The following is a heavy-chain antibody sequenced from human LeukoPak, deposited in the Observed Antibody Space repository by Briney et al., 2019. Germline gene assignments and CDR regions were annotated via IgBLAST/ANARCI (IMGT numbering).Heavy chain of an antibody. V-gene: IGHV3-49*04. CDR2: IRSKAYGGTT. Sequence: GRSLRLSCTASGFTFGDYAMSWVRQAPGKGLEWVGFIRSKAYGGTTEYAASVKGRFTISRDDSKSIAYLQMNSLKTEDTAVYYCTRALSGVVPAAIYFEYWGQGTLVTVSS. CDR1: GFTFGDYA. J-gene: IGHJ4*02. D-gene: IGHD2-2*02. CDR3: TRALSGVVPAAIYFEY.